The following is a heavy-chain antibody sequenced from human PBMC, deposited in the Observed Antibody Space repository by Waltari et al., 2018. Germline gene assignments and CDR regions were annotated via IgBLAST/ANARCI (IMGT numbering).Heavy chain of an antibody. CDR2: SFTSGST. CDR1: GGSIRSGRVQ. CDR3: ARDEARYYDIMTGGGYYGLDV. Sequence: QVQLQESGPGLVRPSQTLSLTCTVSGGSIRSGRVQWTWIRPAAGKGLEWVGHSFTSGSTNYNPFLKSRVSVSLDTSENQFSLRLSSVTAADTAVYYCARDEARYYDIMTGGGYYGLDVWGQGTTVTVSS. D-gene: IGHD3-9*01. V-gene: IGHV4-61*02. J-gene: IGHJ6*02.